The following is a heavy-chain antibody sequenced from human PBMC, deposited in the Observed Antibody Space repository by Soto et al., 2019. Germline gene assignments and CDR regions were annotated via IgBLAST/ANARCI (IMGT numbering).Heavy chain of an antibody. CDR2: ISSSGGNT. J-gene: IGHJ4*02. CDR3: AKTTFYHGSGSYFPFDY. Sequence: GGSLRLSCAASGFTFSNYGMTWVRRTPGKGLEWVSSISSSGGNTYYADSVKGRFTISRDNSKNTLYLQMNSLRADDTAAYYCAKTTFYHGSGSYFPFDYWGQGAPVTVSS. D-gene: IGHD3-10*01. CDR1: GFTFSNYG. V-gene: IGHV3-23*01.